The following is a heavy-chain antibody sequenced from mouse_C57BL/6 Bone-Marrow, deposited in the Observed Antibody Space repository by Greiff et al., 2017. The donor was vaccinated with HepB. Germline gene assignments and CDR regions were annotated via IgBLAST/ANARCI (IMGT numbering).Heavy chain of an antibody. CDR3: ARSSGYVYAMDY. CDR1: GYTFTRYW. CDR2: IDPSDSYT. V-gene: IGHV1-50*01. Sequence: QVQLQQPGAELVKPGASVKLSCKASGYTFTRYWMQWVKQRPGQGLEWIGEIDPSDSYTNYNQKFKGKATLTVDTSSSTAYMQLSSLTSEDSAVYYCARSSGYVYAMDYWGQGTSVTVSS. D-gene: IGHD3-2*02. J-gene: IGHJ4*01.